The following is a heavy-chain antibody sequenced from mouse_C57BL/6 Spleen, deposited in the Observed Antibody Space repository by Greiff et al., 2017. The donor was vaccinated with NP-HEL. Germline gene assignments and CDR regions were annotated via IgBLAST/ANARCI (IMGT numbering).Heavy chain of an antibody. V-gene: IGHV5-4*03. CDR2: ISDGGSYT. J-gene: IGHJ2*01. Sequence: EVMLVESGGGLVKPGGSLKLSCAASGFTFSSYAMSWVRQTPEKRLEWVATISDGGSYTYYPDNVKGRFTISRDNAKNNLYLQMSHLKSEDTAMYNCASDEFFDYWGQGTTLTVSS. D-gene: IGHD2-3*01. CDR3: ASDEFFDY. CDR1: GFTFSSYA.